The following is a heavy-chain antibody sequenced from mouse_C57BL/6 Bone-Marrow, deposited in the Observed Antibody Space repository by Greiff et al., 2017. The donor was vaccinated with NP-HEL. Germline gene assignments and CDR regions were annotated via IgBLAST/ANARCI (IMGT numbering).Heavy chain of an antibody. CDR3: TPNWGCAY. J-gene: IGHJ3*01. Sequence: EVQLQQSGAELVRPGASVKLSCTASGFNIKDDYMHWVKQRPEQGLEWIGWIDPENGDTEYASKFQGKATITADTSSNTAYLQLSSLTSEDTAVYYCTPNWGCAYWGQGTLVTVSA. CDR1: GFNIKDDY. CDR2: IDPENGDT. D-gene: IGHD4-1*02. V-gene: IGHV14-4*01.